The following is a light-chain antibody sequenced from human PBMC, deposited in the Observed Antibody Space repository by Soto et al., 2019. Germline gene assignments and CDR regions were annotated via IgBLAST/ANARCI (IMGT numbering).Light chain of an antibody. Sequence: DVVMTQSPLSLPVTLGQPASISCRSSQSLVYSDGRTFLTWFQQRPGQSPRRLIYKVSTRDSGVPDRFSGSGSGTDFTLKISRVEAEDVGVYYCMQGTLWPFTFGQGTKLEIK. V-gene: IGKV2-30*01. CDR3: MQGTLWPFT. CDR1: QSLVYSDGRTF. CDR2: KVS. J-gene: IGKJ2*01.